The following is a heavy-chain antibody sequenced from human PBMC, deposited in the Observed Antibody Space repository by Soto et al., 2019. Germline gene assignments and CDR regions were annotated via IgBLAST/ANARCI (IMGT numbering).Heavy chain of an antibody. J-gene: IGHJ4*02. CDR3: ARINWNKGGYYFDY. D-gene: IGHD1-1*01. V-gene: IGHV4-59*08. CDR1: GGSIRSYY. CDR2: IYYSGST. Sequence: SETLSLTCTVSGGSIRSYYWSWIRQPPGKGLEWIGYIYYSGSTNYNPSLKSRVTISVDTSKNQFSLKLSSVTAADTAVYYCARINWNKGGYYFDYWGQGTLVTVSS.